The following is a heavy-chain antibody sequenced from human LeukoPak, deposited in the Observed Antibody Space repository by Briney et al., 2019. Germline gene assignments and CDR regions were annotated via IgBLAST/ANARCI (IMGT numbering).Heavy chain of an antibody. V-gene: IGHV3-74*01. CDR2: INEYGTT. CDR3: ARVRGGN. CDR1: GFPFSDYW. Sequence: GSLRLSCAASGFPFSDYWMYWVRQAPGEGLLWISNINEYGTTTYADSVKGRFTVSRDNAKNILYLQMNSLRPEDTAVYYCARVRGGNWGQGTLVTVSS. J-gene: IGHJ4*02. D-gene: IGHD3-16*01.